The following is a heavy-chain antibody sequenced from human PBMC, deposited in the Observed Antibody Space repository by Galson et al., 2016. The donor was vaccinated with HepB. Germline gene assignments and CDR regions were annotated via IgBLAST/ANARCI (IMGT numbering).Heavy chain of an antibody. Sequence: SVKVSCKASGYTFTKYAINWVRQAPGRGLEWMGWINTNTGNPTYAQGFTGRFVFSLDTSVSTTYLQISSLKADDTALYFCARATEIPGTYWFDPWGQGTLVTVSS. D-gene: IGHD1-14*01. CDR3: ARATEIPGTYWFDP. J-gene: IGHJ5*02. V-gene: IGHV7-4-1*02. CDR2: INTNTGNP. CDR1: GYTFTKYA.